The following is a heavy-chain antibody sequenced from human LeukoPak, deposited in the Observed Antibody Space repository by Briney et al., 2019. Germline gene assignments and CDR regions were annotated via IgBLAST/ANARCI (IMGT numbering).Heavy chain of an antibody. CDR3: AREGSRLGELSLYPYYYGMDV. CDR1: GFTFSSYS. D-gene: IGHD3-16*02. J-gene: IGHJ6*04. CDR2: ISSSSSYI. V-gene: IGHV3-21*01. Sequence: GGSLRLSCAASGFTFSSYSMNWVRQAPGKGLEWVSPISSSSSYIYYADSVKGRFTISRDNAKNSLYLQMNSLRAEDTAVYYCAREGSRLGELSLYPYYYGMDVWGKGTTVTVSS.